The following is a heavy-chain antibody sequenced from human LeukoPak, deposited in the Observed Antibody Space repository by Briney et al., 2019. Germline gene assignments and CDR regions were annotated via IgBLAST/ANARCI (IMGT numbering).Heavy chain of an antibody. V-gene: IGHV3-48*04. CDR1: GCTFSSYS. D-gene: IGHD2-15*01. CDR2: IRSSSSTI. Sequence: GGSLRLSCAASGCTFSSYSMNWVRQAPGKGLEWVSYIRSSSSTIYYADSVKGRFTISRDNAKNSLYLQMNSLRAEDTAAYYCARGGGLGYCSGGSCYGDFDYWGQGTLVTVSS. CDR3: ARGGGLGYCSGGSCYGDFDY. J-gene: IGHJ4*02.